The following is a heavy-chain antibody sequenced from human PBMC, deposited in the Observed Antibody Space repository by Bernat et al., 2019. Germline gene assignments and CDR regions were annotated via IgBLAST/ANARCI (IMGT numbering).Heavy chain of an antibody. Sequence: QVPLQESGPGLVKPSQTLSLTCTVSGGSISSGGYYWSWIRQHPGKGLEWIGYIYYSGSTYYNPSLKSRVTISVDTSKNQFSLKLSSVTAADTAVYYCARASRRFLDVFYFDYWGQGTLVTVSS. D-gene: IGHD3-3*01. J-gene: IGHJ4*02. CDR1: GGSISSGGYY. CDR2: IYYSGST. V-gene: IGHV4-31*03. CDR3: ARASRRFLDVFYFDY.